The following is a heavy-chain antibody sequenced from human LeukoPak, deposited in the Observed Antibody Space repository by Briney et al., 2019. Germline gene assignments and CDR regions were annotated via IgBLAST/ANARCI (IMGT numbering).Heavy chain of an antibody. CDR2: IYYSGST. J-gene: IGHJ4*02. V-gene: IGHV4-59*01. CDR1: GGSISGYY. Sequence: PSETLSLTCTVSGGSISGYYWSWIRQPPRKGLEWIGFIYYSGSTSYNPSLKSRVTISLDTSKYQFSLELSSVTAADTAVYYCARGPDYWIQLWLGYFDYWGQGTLVTVSS. D-gene: IGHD5-18*01. CDR3: ARGPDYWIQLWLGYFDY.